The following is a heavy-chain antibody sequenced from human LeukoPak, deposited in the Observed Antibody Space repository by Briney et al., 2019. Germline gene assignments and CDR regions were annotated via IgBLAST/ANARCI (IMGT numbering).Heavy chain of an antibody. D-gene: IGHD4-23*01. V-gene: IGHV5-51*01. CDR3: ARSRGNSLTDAFDI. CDR2: IYPPDSYT. J-gene: IGHJ3*02. CDR1: GYSFTSYW. Sequence: GESLKISCEGSGYSFTSYWIAWVRQMPGKGLECMGIIYPPDSYTTYGPSFQGQVTISADNSISTAFLQWSSLKASDTAMYYCARSRGNSLTDAFDIRGQGTMVTVSS.